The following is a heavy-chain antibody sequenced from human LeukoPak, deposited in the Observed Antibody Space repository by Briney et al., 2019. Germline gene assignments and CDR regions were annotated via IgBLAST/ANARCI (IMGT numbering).Heavy chain of an antibody. CDR2: ISYDGSNK. D-gene: IGHD2-15*01. Sequence: GGSLRLSCAASGFTFSSYGMHWVRQAPGKGLEWVAVISYDGSNKYYADSVKGRFTISRDNSKNTLYLQMNSLRAEDTAVYYCAKDKPLTYCSGGNCSLYYYYGMDVWGQGTTVTVSS. CDR1: GFTFSSYG. CDR3: AKDKPLTYCSGGNCSLYYYYGMDV. V-gene: IGHV3-30*18. J-gene: IGHJ6*02.